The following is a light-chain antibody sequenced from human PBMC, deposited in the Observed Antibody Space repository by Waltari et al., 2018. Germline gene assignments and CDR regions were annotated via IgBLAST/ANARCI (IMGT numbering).Light chain of an antibody. Sequence: SYVLTQPPSVSVAPGKTASITCGVNNIGSKSVHWYQQKPGQAPVLVIHDDSGRPSGIPERFSGSYSGNTATLTISRVKAGDEADYYCQVWDANNEYVFGTGTKVTVL. V-gene: IGLV3-21*04. CDR3: QVWDANNEYV. CDR1: NIGSKS. CDR2: DDS. J-gene: IGLJ1*01.